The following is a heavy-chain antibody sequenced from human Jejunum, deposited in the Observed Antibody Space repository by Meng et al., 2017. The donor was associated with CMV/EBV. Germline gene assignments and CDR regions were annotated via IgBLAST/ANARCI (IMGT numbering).Heavy chain of an antibody. CDR1: GYPVTGYY. Sequence: QVQLVQSGADGKKPGASVKVSCKASGYPVTGYYLHWVRQAPGQGLEWMGRINPNNGDTNYAQKFQGRVTMTLDRSITTAYVALNSLTFDDTAVYYCARGAGSGTFNRFDPWGQGSLVTSPQ. J-gene: IGHJ5*02. D-gene: IGHD3-10*01. CDR2: INPNNGDT. CDR3: ARGAGSGTFNRFDP. V-gene: IGHV1-2*06.